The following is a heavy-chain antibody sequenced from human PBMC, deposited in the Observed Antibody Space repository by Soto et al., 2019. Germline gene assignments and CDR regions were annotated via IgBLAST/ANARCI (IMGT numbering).Heavy chain of an antibody. Sequence: EVQLVESGGGLVQPGRSLRLSCAASGFTFDDHAMNWVRQAPGKGLEWVSGISWNSGSIGYADSVKGRFTISRDNAKNSLYLQINSLRDEDTALYYCASVYSSGWYYFDYWGQGSLVTVSS. CDR1: GFTFDDHA. J-gene: IGHJ4*02. D-gene: IGHD6-19*01. V-gene: IGHV3-9*01. CDR3: ASVYSSGWYYFDY. CDR2: ISWNSGSI.